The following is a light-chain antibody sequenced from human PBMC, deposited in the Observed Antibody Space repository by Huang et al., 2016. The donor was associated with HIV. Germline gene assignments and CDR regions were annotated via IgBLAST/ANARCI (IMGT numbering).Light chain of an antibody. CDR3: QQYYTSPT. V-gene: IGKV1-NL1*01. CDR2: STS. J-gene: IGKJ1*01. CDR1: QGISNS. Sequence: DIQMTQSPSSLSAFVGDTVTITCRASQGISNSVAWYQQKPGKAPKLLLYSTSRLESGVPSSFRGGCSVTDYTLTINSLQPDDFATYYCQQYYTSPTFGQGSKVEIK.